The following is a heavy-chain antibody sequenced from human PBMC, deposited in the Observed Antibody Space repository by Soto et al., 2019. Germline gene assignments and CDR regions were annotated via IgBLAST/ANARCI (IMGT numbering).Heavy chain of an antibody. CDR1: GYTFTGYY. CDR2: ISPNGGDS. CDR3: ARDVGYCTGTSCRNYYALDV. D-gene: IGHD2-8*02. J-gene: IGHJ6*02. Sequence: ASVKVSCKASGYTFTGYYMHWVRQAPGQGLEWMAWISPNGGDSKYAQKFQDRVTVTRDTSISTAYMEMSRLRSDDTAVYYCARDVGYCTGTSCRNYYALDVWGQGTTVTVSS. V-gene: IGHV1-2*02.